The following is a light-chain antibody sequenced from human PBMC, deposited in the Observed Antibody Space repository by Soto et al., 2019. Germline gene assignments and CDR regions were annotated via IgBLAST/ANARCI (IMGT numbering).Light chain of an antibody. J-gene: IGLJ3*02. CDR2: DVS. Sequence: QSALTQPRSLSGSPGQSVTISCTGTSSDVGAYNYVSWYQHHPGKAPKLMIYDVSKRPSGVPDRFSGSKSGNTASLAISGLQAEDEADYYCCSYTGSYTVKVFGGGTKLTVL. CDR3: CSYTGSYTVKV. CDR1: SSDVGAYNY. V-gene: IGLV2-11*01.